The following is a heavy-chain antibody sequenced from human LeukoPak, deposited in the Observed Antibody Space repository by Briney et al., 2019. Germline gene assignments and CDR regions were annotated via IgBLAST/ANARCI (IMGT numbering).Heavy chain of an antibody. Sequence: ASVKVSCKASGYTFTGYYMHWVRQAPGQGLEWMGWINPNSGGTNYAQKFQGRVTMTRDTSISTAYMELSRLRSDDTAVYYCARDRPNYDYAWGSPLDAFDIWGQGTMVTVSS. J-gene: IGHJ3*02. D-gene: IGHD3-16*01. V-gene: IGHV1-2*02. CDR3: ARDRPNYDYAWGSPLDAFDI. CDR1: GYTFTGYY. CDR2: INPNSGGT.